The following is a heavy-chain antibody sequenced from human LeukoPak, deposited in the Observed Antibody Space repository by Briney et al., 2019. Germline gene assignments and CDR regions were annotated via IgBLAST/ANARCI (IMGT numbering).Heavy chain of an antibody. CDR2: IYPGDSDT. J-gene: IGHJ3*02. V-gene: IGHV5-51*01. CDR1: GYSFTSYW. D-gene: IGHD3-22*01. CDR3: ARHLRTYYYDSSGYYDAFDI. Sequence: GESLKISCKGSGYSFTSYWIGWVRQMPGKGLEWMGIIYPGDSDTRYSPSFQGQVTISADKSISTAYLQWSSLKASDTAMYYCARHLRTYYYDSSGYYDAFDIWRQGTMVTVSS.